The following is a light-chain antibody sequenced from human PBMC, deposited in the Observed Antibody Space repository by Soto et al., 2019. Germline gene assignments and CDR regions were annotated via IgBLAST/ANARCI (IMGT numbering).Light chain of an antibody. J-gene: IGLJ2*01. Sequence: QSVLTQPPSLSGAPGQRVTISCTGSRSKIGAGYDVHWYQHLPGTAPKGLIFDNSNRPSGVPDRFSGSKSGTSASLAITGLQAEDEAVYYCHSYDVSLRGPAFGGGTKVTVL. V-gene: IGLV1-40*01. CDR3: HSYDVSLRGPA. CDR1: RSKIGAGYD. CDR2: DNS.